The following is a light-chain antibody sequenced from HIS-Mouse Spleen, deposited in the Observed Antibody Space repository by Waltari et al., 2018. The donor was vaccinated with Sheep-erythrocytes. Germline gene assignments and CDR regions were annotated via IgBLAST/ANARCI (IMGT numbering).Light chain of an antibody. V-gene: IGLV2-11*01. CDR2: DVS. Sequence: QSALTQPRSVSGSPGQSVTIPCTGTSSDVGGYNYVSWYQQHPGKAPKRMLYDVSKRPSGVPDRFSGSKSGNTASLTISGLQAEDEADYYCCSYAGSYNHVFATGTKVTVL. J-gene: IGLJ1*01. CDR1: SSDVGGYNY. CDR3: CSYAGSYNHV.